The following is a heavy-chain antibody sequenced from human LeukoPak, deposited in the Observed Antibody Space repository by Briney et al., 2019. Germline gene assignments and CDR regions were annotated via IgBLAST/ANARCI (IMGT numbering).Heavy chain of an antibody. CDR1: GFTFSRYW. D-gene: IGHD3-10*01. J-gene: IGHJ4*02. Sequence: GGCLRLSCAASGFTFSRYWMSWVRQAPGKGLEWVANVKQDGSDKYYVDSVKGRFTISRDNAKNSLYLQMNSLGADDTAVYYCARDNSGSYDFWGQGTLVTVSS. V-gene: IGHV3-7*01. CDR2: VKQDGSDK. CDR3: ARDNSGSYDF.